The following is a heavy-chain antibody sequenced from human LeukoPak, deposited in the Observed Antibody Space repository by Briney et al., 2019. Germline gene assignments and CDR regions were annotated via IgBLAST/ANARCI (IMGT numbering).Heavy chain of an antibody. Sequence: SETLSLTCTVSGGSISSYYWSWIRQPPGKGLEWIGYIYYSGSTNYNPSLKSRVTISVDTSKNQFSLKLSSVTAADTAVYYCASRTFDSSGYNFDYWGQGTLVTVSS. CDR1: GGSISSYY. CDR3: ASRTFDSSGYNFDY. CDR2: IYYSGST. J-gene: IGHJ4*02. D-gene: IGHD3-22*01. V-gene: IGHV4-59*01.